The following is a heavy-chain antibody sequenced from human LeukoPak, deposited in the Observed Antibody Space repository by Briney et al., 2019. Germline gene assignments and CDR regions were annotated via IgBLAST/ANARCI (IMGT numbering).Heavy chain of an antibody. CDR2: MNPKSGDA. CDR1: GYTFTTYD. J-gene: IGHJ5*02. Sequence: ASVKVSCKASGYTFTTYDINWVRQAAGQGFEWMGWMNPKSGDAGYADKFQGRVAITRDTSINTAYLELSALTSDDTAVCYCARGPFGNCGGGPCHFRDIDNWYDPWGQGTLVTVSS. V-gene: IGHV1-8*03. D-gene: IGHD2-21*01. CDR3: ARGPFGNCGGGPCHFRDIDNWYDP.